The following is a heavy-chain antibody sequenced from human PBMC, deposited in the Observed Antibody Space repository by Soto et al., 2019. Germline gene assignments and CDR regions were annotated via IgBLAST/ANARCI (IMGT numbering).Heavy chain of an antibody. CDR3: ARLERTVTSYYYYYGVDV. V-gene: IGHV4-59*01. D-gene: IGHD4-17*01. CDR2: ISYSGFA. CDR1: GVSISPYC. J-gene: IGHJ6*02. Sequence: PSETLSLTCTVSGVSISPYCWSWIRQPPGKGLEWIGHISYSGFANYNPSLNGRLTISVDTTKNQLSLKLSSVTAADTAVYYCARLERTVTSYYYYYGVDVWGQGTTVTVSS.